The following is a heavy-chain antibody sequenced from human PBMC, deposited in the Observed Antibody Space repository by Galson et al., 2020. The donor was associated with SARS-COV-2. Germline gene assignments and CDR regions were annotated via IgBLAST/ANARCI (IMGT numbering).Heavy chain of an antibody. CDR3: ARLLCSGSTCHNGYYYYMDV. J-gene: IGHJ6*03. Sequence: SETLSLTCSVSGDSISSGDYYWSWIRQPAGKGLEWIGRIYTNGGTSYNPSFKSRVTMSLDTSNNRFSLMLTSVTAADTAVYFCARLLCSGSTCHNGYYYYMDVWGIGTTVTVSS. CDR1: GDSISSGDYY. V-gene: IGHV4-61*02. CDR2: IYTNGGT. D-gene: IGHD2-2*02.